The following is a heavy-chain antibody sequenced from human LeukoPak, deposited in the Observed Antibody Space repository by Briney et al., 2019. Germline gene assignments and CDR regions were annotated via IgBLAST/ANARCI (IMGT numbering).Heavy chain of an antibody. J-gene: IGHJ4*02. CDR3: ARQLTMIVVAPLDY. V-gene: IGHV3-33*01. Sequence: GGPLRLSCAASGFTFSSYGMHWVRQAPGKGLEWVAVIWYDGSNKYYADSVKGRFTISRDNSKNTLYLQMNSLRAEDTAVYYCARQLTMIVVAPLDYWGQGTLVTVSS. CDR1: GFTFSSYG. CDR2: IWYDGSNK. D-gene: IGHD3-22*01.